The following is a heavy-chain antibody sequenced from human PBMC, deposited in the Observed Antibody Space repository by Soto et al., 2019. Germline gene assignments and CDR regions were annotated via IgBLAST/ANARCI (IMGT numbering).Heavy chain of an antibody. D-gene: IGHD6-19*01. CDR1: GYTLTSYA. Sequence: ASVKVYCRASGYTLTSYAMHWVRQAPGQRPEWMGWINAGNGNTKYSQKFQDRVTISKDTSANTAYMELSGLRSEDTAVYFCARVRIAVAGFDYWGQGTQVTVSS. J-gene: IGHJ4*02. V-gene: IGHV1-3*01. CDR2: INAGNGNT. CDR3: ARVRIAVAGFDY.